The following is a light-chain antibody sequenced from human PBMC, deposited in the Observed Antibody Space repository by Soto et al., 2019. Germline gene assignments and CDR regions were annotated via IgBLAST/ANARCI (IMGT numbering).Light chain of an antibody. J-gene: IGKJ2*01. Sequence: DIQMIQSPSTLSASVGDRVTITCRASQSIGNWLAWYQQKPGKAPKLLIYDASSLESGVPSRFSGSGSGTEFTLTISSLQPDDFATYYCQQYHTYYTFGQGTNLEIK. CDR3: QQYHTYYT. V-gene: IGKV1-5*01. CDR1: QSIGNW. CDR2: DAS.